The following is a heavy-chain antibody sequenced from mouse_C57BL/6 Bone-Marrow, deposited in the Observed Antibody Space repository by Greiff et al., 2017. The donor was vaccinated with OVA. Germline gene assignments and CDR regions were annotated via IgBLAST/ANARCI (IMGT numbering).Heavy chain of an antibody. CDR2: IRNKANNHAT. J-gene: IGHJ2*01. CDR1: GFTFSDAW. V-gene: IGHV6-6*01. D-gene: IGHD2-4*01. CDR3: TRPIYYDYDGVFDY. Sequence: EVKVVESGGGLVQPGGSMKLSCAASGFTFSDAWMDWVRQSPEKGLEWVAEIRNKANNHATYYAESVKGRFTISRDDSKSSVYLQMNSLRAEDTGIYYWTRPIYYDYDGVFDYWGQGTTLTVSS.